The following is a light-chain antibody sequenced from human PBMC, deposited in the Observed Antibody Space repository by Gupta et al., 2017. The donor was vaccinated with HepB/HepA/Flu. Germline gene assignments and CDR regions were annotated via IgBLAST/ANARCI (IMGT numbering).Light chain of an antibody. V-gene: IGKV3-11*01. J-gene: IGKJ2*01. CDR2: DVF. CDR3: QQRVSWPAT. CDR1: QTIGNF. Sequence: EVVLTQSPVTLSLSPGESATLSCRASQTIGNFLAWYQQRPGQAPRLLIYDVFNMATGIPARFSGSAPGTDFTLTISSLEPEDFAVYYCQQRVSWPATFGQGTKLEIK.